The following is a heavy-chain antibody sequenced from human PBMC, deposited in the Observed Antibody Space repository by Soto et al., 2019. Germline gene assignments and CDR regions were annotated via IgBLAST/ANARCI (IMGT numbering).Heavy chain of an antibody. D-gene: IGHD5-12*01. CDR2: IYHSGST. Sequence: SETLSLTCAVSGYSISSGYYWGWIRQPPGKGLEWIGSIYHSGSTYYNPSLKSRVTISVDTSKNQFSLKLSSVTAADTAVYYCARDSRDGYFFDYWGQGTLVTVSS. J-gene: IGHJ4*02. CDR1: GYSISSGYY. CDR3: ARDSRDGYFFDY. V-gene: IGHV4-38-2*02.